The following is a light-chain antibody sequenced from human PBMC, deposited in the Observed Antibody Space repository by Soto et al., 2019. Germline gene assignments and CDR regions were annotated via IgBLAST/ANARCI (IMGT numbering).Light chain of an antibody. V-gene: IGLV2-14*03. CDR3: SSYTSNSTLYV. Sequence: QSALTQPASVSGSPGQSIAISCTGTSTDVGGYNYVSWYQHHPGKGPKLMIYDVSNRPSGVSNRFSGSKSGNTASLTISGLQAEDESEYYCSSYTSNSTLYVFGTGTKLTVL. CDR2: DVS. CDR1: STDVGGYNY. J-gene: IGLJ1*01.